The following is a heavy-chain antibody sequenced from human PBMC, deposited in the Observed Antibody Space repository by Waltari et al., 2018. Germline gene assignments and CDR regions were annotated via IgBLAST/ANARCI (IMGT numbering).Heavy chain of an antibody. Sequence: EVQLLESGGVLVLPGGSPTLSCADSGLSFSSHAMTWVRQAPGEGLEWVSAISGRGGSTYYADSVKGRFTISRDNSKNTLYLQMNSLRAEDTAVYYCAKGSSSSAPMDYWGQGTLVTVSS. CDR2: ISGRGGST. J-gene: IGHJ4*02. CDR3: AKGSSSSAPMDY. V-gene: IGHV3-23*01. CDR1: GLSFSSHA. D-gene: IGHD6-6*01.